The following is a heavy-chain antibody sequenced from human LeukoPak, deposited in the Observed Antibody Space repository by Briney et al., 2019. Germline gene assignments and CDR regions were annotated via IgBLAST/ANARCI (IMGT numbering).Heavy chain of an antibody. D-gene: IGHD3-22*01. Sequence: ASVKVSCKASGYTFTGYYMHWVRQAPGQGLEWMGWINPNSGGTNYAQKFQGRVTMTRDTSISTAYMELSRLRSDDTAVYYCARGRKFYDSSGSDAFDIWGQGTMVTVSS. CDR2: INPNSGGT. J-gene: IGHJ3*02. V-gene: IGHV1-2*02. CDR3: ARGRKFYDSSGSDAFDI. CDR1: GYTFTGYY.